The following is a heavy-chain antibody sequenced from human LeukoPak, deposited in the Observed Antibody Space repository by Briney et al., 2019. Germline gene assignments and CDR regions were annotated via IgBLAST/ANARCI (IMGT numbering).Heavy chain of an antibody. D-gene: IGHD6-6*01. V-gene: IGHV3-30*04. J-gene: IGHJ4*02. CDR3: ARDSLLGYSSSGCFDY. CDR2: ISYDGRKK. CDR1: GFTFSSYA. Sequence: PGGSLRLSCAASGFTFSSYAMHWVRQAPGKGLEWVAVISYDGRKKYYADSVKGRFTISRDNSKNTLYLQMNSLRVEDTAVYYCARDSLLGYSSSGCFDYWGQGTLVTVSS.